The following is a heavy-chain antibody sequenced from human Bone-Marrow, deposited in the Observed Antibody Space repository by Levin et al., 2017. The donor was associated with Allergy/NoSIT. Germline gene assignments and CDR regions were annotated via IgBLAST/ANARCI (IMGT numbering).Heavy chain of an antibody. CDR2: IWSDGSKK. CDR1: GFIFRKYG. J-gene: IGHJ4*02. CDR3: GRDLSYGRFEY. Sequence: PGGSLRLSCVGSGFIFRKYGMDWVRQAPGKGLEWVALIWSDGSKKNYADSVKGRFTISRDDSKNTLYLQMDSLRAEDTAVYYCGRDLSYGRFEYWGQGTLVTVSS. D-gene: IGHD3-16*01. V-gene: IGHV3-33*07.